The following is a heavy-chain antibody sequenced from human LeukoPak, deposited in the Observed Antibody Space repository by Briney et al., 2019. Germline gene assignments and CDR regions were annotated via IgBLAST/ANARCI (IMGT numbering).Heavy chain of an antibody. CDR1: GYSFTSYW. Sequence: PGESLKISCKGSGYSFTSYWIGWVRQMPGKGLEWMGIIYPSDSDTRYSPSFQGQVTISADKSISTAYLQWSSLKASDTAMYYCARRDRVDSYGPTFDYWGQGTLVTVSS. D-gene: IGHD5-18*01. V-gene: IGHV5-51*01. J-gene: IGHJ4*02. CDR2: IYPSDSDT. CDR3: ARRDRVDSYGPTFDY.